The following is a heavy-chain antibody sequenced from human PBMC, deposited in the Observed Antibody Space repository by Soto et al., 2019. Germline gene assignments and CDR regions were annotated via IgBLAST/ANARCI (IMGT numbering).Heavy chain of an antibody. D-gene: IGHD5-18*01. CDR1: GGSISSGDYY. V-gene: IGHV4-30-4*01. CDR2: IYYGGNT. Sequence: SETLSLTCTVSGGSISSGDYYWSWIRQPPEKGLEWIGYIYYGGNTYYNPSLKSRVTISADLSKNQFSLELHSVTAADTAVYYCARGYGRNFDYWGQGTLVTVSS. CDR3: ARGYGRNFDY. J-gene: IGHJ4*02.